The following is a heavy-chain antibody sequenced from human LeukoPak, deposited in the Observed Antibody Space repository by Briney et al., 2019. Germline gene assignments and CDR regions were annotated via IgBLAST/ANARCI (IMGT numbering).Heavy chain of an antibody. CDR3: AKAGSSEAFGI. V-gene: IGHV1-18*01. J-gene: IGHJ3*02. CDR1: GYTFTNYG. CDR2: ISAYNGDT. Sequence: GASVKVSCKASGYTFTNYGINWVRQAPGQGLEWVGWISAYNGDTIYAQRLQGRVTMTTDTSTSTAYMELRSLRSDDTAVYYCAKAGSSEAFGIWGQGTMVTVSS. D-gene: IGHD6-6*01.